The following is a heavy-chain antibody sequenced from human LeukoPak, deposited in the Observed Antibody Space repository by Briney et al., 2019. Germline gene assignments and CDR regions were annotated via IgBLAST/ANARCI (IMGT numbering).Heavy chain of an antibody. CDR1: GGSISSYY. Sequence: SETLSLTCTVSGGSISSYYWSWIRQPPGKGLEWIGYIYYSGSTNYNPSLKSRVTISVDTSKNQFSLKLSSVTAADAAVYYCARVVAAAGNWFDPWGQGTLVTVSS. CDR3: ARVVAAAGNWFDP. D-gene: IGHD6-13*01. CDR2: IYYSGST. J-gene: IGHJ5*02. V-gene: IGHV4-59*01.